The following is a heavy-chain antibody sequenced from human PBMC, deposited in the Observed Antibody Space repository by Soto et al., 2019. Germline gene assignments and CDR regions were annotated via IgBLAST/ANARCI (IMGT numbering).Heavy chain of an antibody. CDR3: ARVPFVGYFDWLDP. J-gene: IGHJ5*02. CDR1: GACISSHH. Sequence: ETLSLTCSVSGACISSHHWSWIRQPPGVGLEWIGYMHHTQGTNDNPSLRGRVHMSIDTSMNQFSLRLTSVTAADTAVYYCARVPFVGYFDWLDPWGHGTLVTVSS. D-gene: IGHD3-9*01. CDR2: MHHTQGT. V-gene: IGHV4-59*11.